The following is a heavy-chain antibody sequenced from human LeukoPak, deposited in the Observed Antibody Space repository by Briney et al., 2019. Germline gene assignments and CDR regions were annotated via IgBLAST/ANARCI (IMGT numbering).Heavy chain of an antibody. J-gene: IGHJ4*02. V-gene: IGHV3-7*03. CDR3: TCPSAAGPN. CDR2: IEQDGSQK. D-gene: IGHD6-13*01. Sequence: GGSLRLSCAASGFTFSSYWMSWVRQAPGKGLEWVANIEQDGSQKYYVDSVKGRFTISRDNAKNSLHLQMNSLRAEDTAMYYCTCPSAAGPNWGQGTLVTVSS. CDR1: GFTFSSYW.